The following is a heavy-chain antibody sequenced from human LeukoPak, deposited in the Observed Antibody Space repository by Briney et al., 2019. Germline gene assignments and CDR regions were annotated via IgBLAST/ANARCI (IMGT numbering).Heavy chain of an antibody. V-gene: IGHV1-46*01. J-gene: IGHJ3*02. Sequence: ASVKVSCKASGYTFTSYYMHWVRQAPGQGLEWMGIINPSGGSTSYAQKFQGRVTITADESTSTAYMELSSLRSEDTAVYYCAREAMVRGVRVLSAFDIWGQGTMVTVSS. CDR3: AREAMVRGVRVLSAFDI. CDR1: GYTFTSYY. D-gene: IGHD3-10*01. CDR2: INPSGGST.